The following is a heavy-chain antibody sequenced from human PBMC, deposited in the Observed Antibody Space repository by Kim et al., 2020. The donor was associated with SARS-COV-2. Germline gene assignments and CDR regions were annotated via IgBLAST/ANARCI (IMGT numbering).Heavy chain of an antibody. CDR2: NT. J-gene: IGHJ5*02. Sequence: NTGYAQKFQGRVNMTRNTSISTAYMELSSLRSEDTAVYYCARGFLDWFDPWGQGTLVTVSS. CDR3: ARGFLDWFDP. V-gene: IGHV1-8*01.